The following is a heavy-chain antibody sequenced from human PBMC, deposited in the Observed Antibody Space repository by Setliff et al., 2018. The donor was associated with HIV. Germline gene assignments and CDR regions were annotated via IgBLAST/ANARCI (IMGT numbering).Heavy chain of an antibody. J-gene: IGHJ4*02. D-gene: IGHD2-21*01. CDR3: ARETGQFLL. Sequence: PGESLKISCAASGFNVSSNYMNWVRQTPGRGLEWVSGIQNHGTTYYADSVKGRFSVSRDMSRNILYLQMHDLSAEDSALYYCARETGQFLLWGPGTLVTSPQ. CDR1: GFNVSSNY. CDR2: IQNHGTT. V-gene: IGHV3-66*01.